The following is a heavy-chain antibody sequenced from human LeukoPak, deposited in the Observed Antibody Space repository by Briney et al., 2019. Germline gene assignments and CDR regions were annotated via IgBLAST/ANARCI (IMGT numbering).Heavy chain of an antibody. Sequence: GGPLRLPWAASGFTFSSYWMHWVRKAPGRGRGWVSRINTEGISTDYADSVKGRFTISGDNAKNTLSLQMNSLRAEDTAVYYCARVLYYRVGTSTVSFASEIDYWGQGTLVTVSS. J-gene: IGHJ4*02. V-gene: IGHV3-74*01. D-gene: IGHD4-11*01. CDR1: GFTFSSYW. CDR3: ARVLYYRVGTSTVSFASEIDY. CDR2: INTEGIST.